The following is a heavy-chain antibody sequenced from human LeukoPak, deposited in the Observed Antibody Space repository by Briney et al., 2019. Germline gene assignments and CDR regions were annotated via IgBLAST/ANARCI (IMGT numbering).Heavy chain of an antibody. J-gene: IGHJ4*02. V-gene: IGHV3-11*01. CDR2: ISSSGSTI. CDR3: ARGAKGWRRGPGYSSGWADF. Sequence: PGGSLRLSCAASGFTFSDYYMSWIRQAPGKGLEWVSYISSSGSTIYYADSVKGRFTYSRDNAKNSLYLQMNSQRAEDTAVYYCARGAKGWRRGPGYSSGWADFCGQGTLVTVSS. CDR1: GFTFSDYY. D-gene: IGHD6-19*01.